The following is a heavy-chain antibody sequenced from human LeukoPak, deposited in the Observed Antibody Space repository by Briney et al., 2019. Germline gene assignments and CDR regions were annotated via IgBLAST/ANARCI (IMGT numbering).Heavy chain of an antibody. CDR2: ISGSGDNT. D-gene: IGHD3-22*01. Sequence: GGSLRLSCAASGFTFSSYAMSWVRQAPGKGLEWVSGISGSGDNTYYADSVKGRFTISRDNSKNTLYVQVNSLGTEDTAAYYCAKGSYYDSSGSFNFDYWGQGTLVTVSS. CDR1: GFTFSSYA. CDR3: AKGSYYDSSGSFNFDY. V-gene: IGHV3-23*01. J-gene: IGHJ4*02.